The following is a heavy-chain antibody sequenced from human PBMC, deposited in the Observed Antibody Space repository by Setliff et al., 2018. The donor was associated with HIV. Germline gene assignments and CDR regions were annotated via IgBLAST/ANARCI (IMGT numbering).Heavy chain of an antibody. D-gene: IGHD2-21*02. Sequence: SETLSLTCAVSGYSITSGYYWGWIRQPPGKGLEWIGSFFRSGNTYYNPSLKTRVTMSVDTSKNQFSLRLSSATAADTAVYYCATLDHSGGNFLAYWGQGSLVTVSS. CDR3: ATLDHSGGNFLAY. CDR1: GYSITSGYY. J-gene: IGHJ4*02. CDR2: FFRSGNT. V-gene: IGHV4-38-2*01.